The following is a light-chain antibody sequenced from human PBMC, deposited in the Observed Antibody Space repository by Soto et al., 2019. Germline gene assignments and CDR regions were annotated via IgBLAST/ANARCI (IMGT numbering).Light chain of an antibody. CDR3: QQYGSSMYT. V-gene: IGKV3-20*01. J-gene: IGKJ2*01. CDR1: QSVSSIY. Sequence: IVLTQSPGTLSLSPWERATLSCRASQSVSSIYLAWYQQKPGQAPRLIIYSASSRATGIPERVSGSGSGTDFTRTISRLETEDFAVYYCQQYGSSMYTFGQGTKVDIK. CDR2: SAS.